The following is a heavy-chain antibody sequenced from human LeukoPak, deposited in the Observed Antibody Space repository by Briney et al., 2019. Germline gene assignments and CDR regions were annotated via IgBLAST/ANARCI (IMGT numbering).Heavy chain of an antibody. CDR3: ARGEANWGATGFDY. CDR1: GYTFTSYD. Sequence: GASVKVSCKASGYTFTSYDFNWVRQATGQRPEWMGWMSPNSGDTGYAQKFQDRVTMTRNTSISTAYMELSSLRSDDTAVYYCARGEANWGATGFDYWGQGTLVTVSS. V-gene: IGHV1-8*01. D-gene: IGHD7-27*01. CDR2: MSPNSGDT. J-gene: IGHJ4*02.